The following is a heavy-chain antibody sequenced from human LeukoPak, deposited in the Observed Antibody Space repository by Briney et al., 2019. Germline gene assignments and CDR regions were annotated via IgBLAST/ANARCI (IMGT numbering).Heavy chain of an antibody. CDR2: IIPIFGTA. CDR3: ARDVCSGGSCWDWFDP. D-gene: IGHD2-15*01. Sequence: SVKVSCKASGGTFSSYAISWVRQAPGQGLEWMGGIIPIFGTANYAQKFQGRVTMTRDTSTSTVYMELSSLRSEDTAVYYCARDVCSGGSCWDWFDPWGQGTLSPSPQ. CDR1: GGTFSSYA. J-gene: IGHJ5*02. V-gene: IGHV1-69*05.